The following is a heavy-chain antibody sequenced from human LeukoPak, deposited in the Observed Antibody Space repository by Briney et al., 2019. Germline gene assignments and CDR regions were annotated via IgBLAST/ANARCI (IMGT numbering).Heavy chain of an antibody. CDR1: GFTFDDYA. V-gene: IGHV3-9*01. J-gene: IGHJ4*02. CDR2: ISWNSGSI. Sequence: GGSLRLSCAASGFTFDDYAMHWVRQAPGKGLEWVSGISWNSGSIGYADSVKGRFTISRDNAKNSLYLQMNSLRAEDTALYYCAKDISSSGSIVSVLDYWGQGTLVTVSS. CDR3: AKDISSSGSIVSVLDY. D-gene: IGHD6-19*01.